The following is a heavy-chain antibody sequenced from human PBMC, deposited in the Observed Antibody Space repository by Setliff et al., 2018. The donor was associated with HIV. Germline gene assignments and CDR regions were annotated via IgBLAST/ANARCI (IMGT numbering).Heavy chain of an antibody. CDR2: VNTDGSSK. Sequence: GLLRLSCAASGFTFDRYWMHWVRQAPGKGLVWVSRVNTDGSSKTYADSVKDRFTISRDNAKNTLYLQMHDLRAEDTAVYYCANQRRATDYWGQGTLVTVSS. J-gene: IGHJ4*02. D-gene: IGHD5-12*01. V-gene: IGHV3-74*01. CDR3: ANQRRATDY. CDR1: GFTFDRYW.